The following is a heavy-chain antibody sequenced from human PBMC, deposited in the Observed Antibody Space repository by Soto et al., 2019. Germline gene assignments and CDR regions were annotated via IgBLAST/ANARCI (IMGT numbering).Heavy chain of an antibody. Sequence: GGSLRLSCAASGFTFSSYGMHWVRQAPGKGLEWVAVIWYDGSNKYYADSVKGRFTISRDNSKNTLYLQMNSLRAEDTAVYYCARGDYYDSSGYYLGYWGQGTLVTVSS. D-gene: IGHD3-22*01. V-gene: IGHV3-33*01. CDR1: GFTFSSYG. CDR2: IWYDGSNK. CDR3: ARGDYYDSSGYYLGY. J-gene: IGHJ4*02.